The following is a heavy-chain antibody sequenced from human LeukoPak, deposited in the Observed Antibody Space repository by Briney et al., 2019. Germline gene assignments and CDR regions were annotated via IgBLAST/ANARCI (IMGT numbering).Heavy chain of an antibody. CDR3: AKDKKGFMVRGVIILDYYYYYMDV. CDR1: GFTFSSYG. J-gene: IGHJ6*03. V-gene: IGHV3-23*01. Sequence: GGSLRLSCAASGFTFSSYGRSWVRQAPGKGLEWVSAISGSGGSTYYADSVKGRFTISRDNSKNTLYLQMNSLRAEDTAVYYCAKDKKGFMVRGVIILDYYYYYMDVWGKGTTVTISS. D-gene: IGHD3-10*01. CDR2: ISGSGGST.